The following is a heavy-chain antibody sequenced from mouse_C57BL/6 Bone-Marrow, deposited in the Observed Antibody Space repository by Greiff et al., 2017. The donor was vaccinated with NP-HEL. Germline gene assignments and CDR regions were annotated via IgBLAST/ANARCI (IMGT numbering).Heavy chain of an antibody. J-gene: IGHJ2*01. D-gene: IGHD3-3*01. CDR1: GYTFTSYW. Sequence: VQLQQPGAELVKPGASVKLSCKASGYTFTSYWMHWVKQRPGQGLEWIGMIHPDSGSTNYNEKFKSKATLTVDKSSSTAYMQLSSLTSEDSAVYYCARRAGDYFDYWGQGTTLTVSS. CDR2: IHPDSGST. CDR3: ARRAGDYFDY. V-gene: IGHV1-64*01.